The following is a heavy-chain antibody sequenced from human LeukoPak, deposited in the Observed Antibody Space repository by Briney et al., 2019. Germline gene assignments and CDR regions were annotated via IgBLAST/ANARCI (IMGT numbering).Heavy chain of an antibody. Sequence: ASVKVSCKASGYTFTSYGISWVRQAPGQGLEWMGWINTNTGNPTYAQGFTGRFVFSLDTSVSTAYLQISSLKAEDTAVYYCARSLPGDYFDYWGQGTLVTVSS. J-gene: IGHJ4*02. D-gene: IGHD5/OR15-5a*01. V-gene: IGHV7-4-1*02. CDR2: INTNTGNP. CDR1: GYTFTSYG. CDR3: ARSLPGDYFDY.